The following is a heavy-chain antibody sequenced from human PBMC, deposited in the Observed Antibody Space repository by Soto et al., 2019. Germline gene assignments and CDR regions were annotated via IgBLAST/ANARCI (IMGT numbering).Heavy chain of an antibody. Sequence: GASVKVSCKASGYTFTSYGISWVRQAPGQGLEWMGWISAYNGNTNYAQKLQGRVTMTTDTSTSTAYMELRSLRSDDTAVYYCARDLGIAAAGRPPALLGYWGQGTLVTVS. V-gene: IGHV1-18*04. CDR3: ARDLGIAAAGRPPALLGY. J-gene: IGHJ4*02. D-gene: IGHD6-13*01. CDR1: GYTFTSYG. CDR2: ISAYNGNT.